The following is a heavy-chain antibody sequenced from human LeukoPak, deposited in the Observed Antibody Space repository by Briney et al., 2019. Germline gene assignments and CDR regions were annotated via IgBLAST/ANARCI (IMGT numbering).Heavy chain of an antibody. J-gene: IGHJ4*02. Sequence: KSSETLSLTCTVSGGSISSYYWSWIRQPAGKGLEWIGRIYTSGSTNYNPSLKSRVTMSVDTSKNQFSLKLSSVTAADTAVYYCASFWRYSSSWYGYYWGQGTLVTVSS. D-gene: IGHD6-13*01. V-gene: IGHV4-4*07. CDR1: GGSISSYY. CDR2: IYTSGST. CDR3: ASFWRYSSSWYGYY.